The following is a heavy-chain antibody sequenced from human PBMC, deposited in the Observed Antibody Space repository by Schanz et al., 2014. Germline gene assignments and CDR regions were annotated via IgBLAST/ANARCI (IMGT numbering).Heavy chain of an antibody. Sequence: QVQLVDSGGGLVKPGGSLRLSCAASGFTFSDYYMTWIRQAPGKGLEWVSDISDSGDSTHYADSVKGRFTISRDNAKNSLFLQMNSLSAEDTAVYYCAKYGGGYSYGFVEYWGQGTLVTVSS. CDR2: ISDSGDST. V-gene: IGHV3-11*01. CDR3: AKYGGGYSYGFVEY. J-gene: IGHJ4*02. D-gene: IGHD5-18*01. CDR1: GFTFSDYY.